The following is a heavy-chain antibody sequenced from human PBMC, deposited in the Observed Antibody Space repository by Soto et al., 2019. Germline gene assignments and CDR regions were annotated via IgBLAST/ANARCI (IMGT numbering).Heavy chain of an antibody. CDR1: GFTFSNFA. D-gene: IGHD3-10*01. V-gene: IGHV3-30-3*01. J-gene: IGHJ6*02. CDR2: ISYDGSNE. CDR3: ARLWLGNGV. Sequence: VQLAESGGGVVQPGRSLRLSCAASGFTFSNFALHWVRQAPGKGLEWVAIISYDGSNEYYADSVKGRFTISRDNSKNTLYLQMNSLRGEDTAVYYCARLWLGNGVWGQGTTVTVSS.